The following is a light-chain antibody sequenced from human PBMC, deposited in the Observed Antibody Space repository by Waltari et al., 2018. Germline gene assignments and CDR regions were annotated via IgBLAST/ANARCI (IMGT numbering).Light chain of an antibody. V-gene: IGLV2-14*03. CDR3: SSYSTSSSLIL. CDR2: DVN. CDR1: SSDGGGHDY. J-gene: IGLJ2*01. Sequence: QSALSQPASVSGSPGQSLTIPCTGASSDGGGHDYVSLYQQHPGKAPKLIIRDVNNRPSGVSNRFSGSKSGNTASLTISGLQAEDEADYYCSSYSTSSSLILFGEGTKVTVL.